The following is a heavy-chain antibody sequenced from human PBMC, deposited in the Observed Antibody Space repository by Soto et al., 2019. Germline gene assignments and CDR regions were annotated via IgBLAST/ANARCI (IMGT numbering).Heavy chain of an antibody. V-gene: IGHV3-23*01. CDR3: AKPVSSSGWYPNPLDY. J-gene: IGHJ4*01. Sequence: PGGSLRLSCAASGFTFSSYAMSWVRQAPGKGLEWVSASSGSGGSTYYADSVKGRFTISRDNSKNTRYLQMNSLRAEDTAVYYCAKPVSSSGWYPNPLDYWGQGTLDTFSS. CDR2: SSGSGGST. CDR1: GFTFSSYA. D-gene: IGHD6-19*01.